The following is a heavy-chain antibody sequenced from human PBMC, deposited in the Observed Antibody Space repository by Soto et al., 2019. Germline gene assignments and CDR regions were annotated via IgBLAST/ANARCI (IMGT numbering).Heavy chain of an antibody. D-gene: IGHD3-22*01. Sequence: QVQLQESGPRLVKPSETLSLTCTVSGGSITSSSYYWGWIRQPPGKGLEWIGTIPYTGRTYYNPSRKRRLTMSRDTSENPFSLKLCSVTAADTAAYSCATQSPSYSGGSAYSFAPLGFWGEGALVTVSA. CDR3: ATQSPSYSGGSAYSFAPLGF. V-gene: IGHV4-39*01. CDR1: GGSITSSSYY. CDR2: IPYTGRT. J-gene: IGHJ4*02.